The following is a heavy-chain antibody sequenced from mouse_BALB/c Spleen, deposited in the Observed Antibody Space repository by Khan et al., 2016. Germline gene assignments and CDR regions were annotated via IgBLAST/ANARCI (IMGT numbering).Heavy chain of an antibody. J-gene: IGHJ4*01. V-gene: IGHV1S135*01. CDR1: GYSFTSYY. CDR3: ASSTQSLYAMDD. CDR2: IDPFNGGT. Sequence: VQLQQSGPELMKPGASVKISCKASGYSFTSYYMHWVKQSHGKSLEWIGYIDPFNGGTSYNQKFKGKATLTVYKSSSTAYMHLSSLTSEDSAVYYCASSTQSLYAMDDWGQGTSVTVSS. D-gene: IGHD1-1*01.